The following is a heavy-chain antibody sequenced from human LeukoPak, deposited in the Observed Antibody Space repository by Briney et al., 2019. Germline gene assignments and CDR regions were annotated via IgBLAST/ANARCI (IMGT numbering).Heavy chain of an antibody. CDR2: IKQDGSEK. D-gene: IGHD6-13*01. J-gene: IGHJ4*02. CDR1: GFTFSSYW. CDR3: ARDRFNFFGSSWRFDY. V-gene: IGHV3-7*05. Sequence: PGGSLRLSCAASGFTFSSYWMSWVRQAPGKGLEWVANIKQDGSEKSYVDSLKGRFTISRDNAKNSLYLQMNSLRAEDTAVYYCARDRFNFFGSSWRFDYWGQGTLVTVSS.